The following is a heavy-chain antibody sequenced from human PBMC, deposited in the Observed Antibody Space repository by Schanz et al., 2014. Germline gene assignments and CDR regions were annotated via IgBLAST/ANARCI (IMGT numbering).Heavy chain of an antibody. V-gene: IGHV3-23*01. CDR2: LSGNGGST. CDR1: GFTFSSYA. CDR3: AKQIHYDILTVTRN. Sequence: EVQLLESGGGLVQPGGSLRLSCAASGFTFSSYAMSWVRQAPGKGLELVSALSGNGGSTYYADSVKGRFTISRDNSKNPLYLQLNSLRAEDTAVYYCAKQIHYDILTVTRNWGQGTLVTVSS. J-gene: IGHJ4*02. D-gene: IGHD3-9*01.